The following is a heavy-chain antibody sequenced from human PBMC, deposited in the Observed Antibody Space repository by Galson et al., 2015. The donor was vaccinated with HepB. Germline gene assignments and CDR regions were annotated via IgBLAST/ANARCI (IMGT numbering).Heavy chain of an antibody. D-gene: IGHD1-26*01. Sequence: LSLTCTVSGGSISSSSYYWGWIRQPPGKGLEWIGSIYYSGSTYYNPSLKSRVTISVDTSKNQFSLKLSSVTAADTAVYYCARDNSGSYHRLGYFDYWGQGTLVTVSS. CDR1: GGSISSSSYY. CDR2: IYYSGST. V-gene: IGHV4-39*07. CDR3: ARDNSGSYHRLGYFDY. J-gene: IGHJ4*02.